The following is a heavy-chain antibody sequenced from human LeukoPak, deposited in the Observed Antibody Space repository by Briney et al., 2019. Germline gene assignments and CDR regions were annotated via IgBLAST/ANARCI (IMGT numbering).Heavy chain of an antibody. CDR3: AKRPIAAADNDY. V-gene: IGHV3-23*01. Sequence: GGSLRLSCAASGCTFSSYAMSWVRLAQRKGLEWVSAISGSGSSTYYADSVKGRFTISRDNSKNTLYLQMNSLRAEDTAVYYCAKRPIAAADNDYWGQRTLVTVSS. CDR1: GCTFSSYA. D-gene: IGHD6-13*01. CDR2: ISGSGSST. J-gene: IGHJ4*02.